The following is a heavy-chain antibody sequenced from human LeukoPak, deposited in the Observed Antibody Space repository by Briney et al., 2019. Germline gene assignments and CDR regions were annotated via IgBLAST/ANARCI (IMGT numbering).Heavy chain of an antibody. Sequence: PGGSLRLSCAASAVMSSRSWMNWVRQAPGRGLEWVANIKEDGREKNYLDSVKGRFTISRDNAQNSLYLQMNSLSAEDTGIYYCARDRATKARIGGMDVWGQGTTVIVSS. CDR1: AVMSSRSW. V-gene: IGHV3-7*01. CDR2: IKEDGREK. D-gene: IGHD5-24*01. J-gene: IGHJ6*02. CDR3: ARDRATKARIGGMDV.